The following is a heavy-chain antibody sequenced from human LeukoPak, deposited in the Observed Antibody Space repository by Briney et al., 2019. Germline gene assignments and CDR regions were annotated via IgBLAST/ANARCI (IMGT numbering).Heavy chain of an antibody. V-gene: IGHV1-2*02. CDR1: GYIFIDYY. J-gene: IGHJ6*02. Sequence: ASVKVSCKASGYIFIDYYMYWVRQAPGQGLEWMGWINPNSGDTKYAQKFQGRVTMTRDTSISTAYMVLSRLRSDDTAVYYCARGFYGDYYYYGMDVWGRGTTVTVSS. CDR2: INPNSGDT. D-gene: IGHD4-17*01. CDR3: ARGFYGDYYYYGMDV.